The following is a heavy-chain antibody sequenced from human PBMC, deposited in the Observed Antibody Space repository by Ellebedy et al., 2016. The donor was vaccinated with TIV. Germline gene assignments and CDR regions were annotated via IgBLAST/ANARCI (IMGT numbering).Heavy chain of an antibody. D-gene: IGHD3-16*02. V-gene: IGHV3-21*01. CDR3: ARDSDELTYPILPGF. CDR1: GFTFSSYS. Sequence: GESLKISXAASGFTFSSYSMNWVRQAPGKGLEWVSSISSSSSYIYYADSVKGRFTISRDNAKNSLYLQMNSLRAEDTAVYYCARDSDELTYPILPGFWGQGTTVTVSS. J-gene: IGHJ6*02. CDR2: ISSSSSYI.